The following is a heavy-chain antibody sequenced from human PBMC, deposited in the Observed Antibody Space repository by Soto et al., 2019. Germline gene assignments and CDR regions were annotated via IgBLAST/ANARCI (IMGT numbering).Heavy chain of an antibody. CDR1: GSTFSGHW. D-gene: IGHD2-2*01. Sequence: EVQLVESGGDLVQPGGSLRLSCAASGSTFSGHWMHWVRQVPGKGLEWVSRINTDGGSSAYADSVKGRFTISRDNARNTLYLQMNGLRGEDTAVYYCAREAGYCSRTSCYRRAFDTWGQGTTVTVSS. J-gene: IGHJ3*02. V-gene: IGHV3-74*03. CDR3: AREAGYCSRTSCYRRAFDT. CDR2: INTDGGSS.